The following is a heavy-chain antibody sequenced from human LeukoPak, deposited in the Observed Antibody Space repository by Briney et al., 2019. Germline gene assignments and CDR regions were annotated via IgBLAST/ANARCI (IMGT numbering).Heavy chain of an antibody. J-gene: IGHJ4*02. V-gene: IGHV3-66*01. CDR2: IYSGGST. CDR3: ATGERMVRGDGVDY. D-gene: IGHD3-10*01. CDR1: GFTVRNNY. Sequence: GGSLRLSCAASGFTVRNNYMSWVRQAPGKGLAWVSVIYSGGSTYHEDSVKGRFTISRDHSKNTLYLQMNSLRAEDTAVYFCATGERMVRGDGVDYWGQGTLVTVSS.